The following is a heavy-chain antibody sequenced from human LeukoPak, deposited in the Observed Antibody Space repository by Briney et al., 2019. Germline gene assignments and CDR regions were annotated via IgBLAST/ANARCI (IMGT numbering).Heavy chain of an antibody. CDR1: GGSFSGYY. Sequence: SETLSLTCAVYGGSFSGYYWSWIRQPPGKGLEWIGEINHNGSTNYKPSLKSRVTISVDTSKHQFYLKLSSVTAADTAVYYCARGFPDEWLRFPPRFDYWGQGTLVTVCS. D-gene: IGHD5-12*01. V-gene: IGHV4-34*01. J-gene: IGHJ4*02. CDR2: INHNGST. CDR3: ARGFPDEWLRFPPRFDY.